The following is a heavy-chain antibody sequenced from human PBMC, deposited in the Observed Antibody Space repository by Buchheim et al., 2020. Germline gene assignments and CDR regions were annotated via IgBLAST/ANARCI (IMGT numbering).Heavy chain of an antibody. CDR1: GYTFTSYY. Sequence: QVQLVQSGAEVKKPGASVKVSCKASGYTFTSYYVHWVRQAPGQGLEWMGIINPIGAGTSYSQKFQGRVTMTRDTSTSTVYMELSSLRSEDTAVYYCARDRGAAAGTSPGYWGQGTL. V-gene: IGHV1-46*01. CDR2: INPIGAGT. CDR3: ARDRGAAAGTSPGY. J-gene: IGHJ4*02. D-gene: IGHD6-13*01.